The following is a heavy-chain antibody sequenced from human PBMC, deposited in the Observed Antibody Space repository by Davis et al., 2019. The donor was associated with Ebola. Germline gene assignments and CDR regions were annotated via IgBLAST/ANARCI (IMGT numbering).Heavy chain of an antibody. CDR1: GGSLSGYY. D-gene: IGHD3-10*01. CDR2: INYSGST. V-gene: IGHV4-34*01. J-gene: IGHJ6*02. CDR3: ARGGGFGGYGMDV. Sequence: MPSETLSLTCAVYGGSLSGYYWTWIRQPPGKGLEWIGEINYSGSTNYNPSLKSRVTISVDTSKNQFSLKLSSVTAADTAVYYCARGGGFGGYGMDVWGQGTTVTVSS.